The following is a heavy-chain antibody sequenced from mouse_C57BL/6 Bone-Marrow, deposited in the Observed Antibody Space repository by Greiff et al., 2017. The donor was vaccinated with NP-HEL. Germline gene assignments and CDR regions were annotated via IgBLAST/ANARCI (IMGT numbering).Heavy chain of an antibody. Sequence: EVQGVESGGGLVKPGGSLKLSCAASGFTFSSYTMSWVRQTPEKRLEWVATISGGGGNTYYPDSVKGRFTISRDNAKNTLYLQMSSLRSEDTALYYCARHETPFAYWGQGTLVTVSA. CDR1: GFTFSSYT. CDR3: ARHETPFAY. CDR2: ISGGGGNT. J-gene: IGHJ3*01. V-gene: IGHV5-9*01.